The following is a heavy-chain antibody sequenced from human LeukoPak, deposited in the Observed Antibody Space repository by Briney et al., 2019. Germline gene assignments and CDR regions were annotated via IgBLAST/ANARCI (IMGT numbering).Heavy chain of an antibody. V-gene: IGHV4-34*01. D-gene: IGHD2-2*01. J-gene: IGHJ4*02. Sequence: SETLSLTCAVYGGSFSGYYWSWIRRPPGKGLEWIGEINHSGSTNYNPSLKSRVTISVDTSKNQFSLKLSSVTAADTAVYHCARGRAVVVPAAKRHYFDYWGQGTLVTVSS. CDR1: GGSFSGYY. CDR2: INHSGST. CDR3: ARGRAVVVPAAKRHYFDY.